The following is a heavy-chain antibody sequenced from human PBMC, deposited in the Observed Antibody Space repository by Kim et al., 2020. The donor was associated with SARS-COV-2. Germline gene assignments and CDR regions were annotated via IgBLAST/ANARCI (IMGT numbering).Heavy chain of an antibody. V-gene: IGHV7-4-1*02. CDR1: GYTFTSYA. Sequence: ASVKVSCKASGYTFTSYAMNWVRQAPGQGLEWMGWINTNTGNPTYAQGFTGRFVFSLDTSVSTAYLQISSLKAEDTAVYYCARVGWWELRPRGYFDYWGQGTLVTVSS. CDR2: INTNTGNP. J-gene: IGHJ4*02. CDR3: ARVGWWELRPRGYFDY. D-gene: IGHD1-26*01.